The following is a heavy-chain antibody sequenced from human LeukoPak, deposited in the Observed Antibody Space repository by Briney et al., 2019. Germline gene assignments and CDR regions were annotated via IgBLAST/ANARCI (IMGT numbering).Heavy chain of an antibody. D-gene: IGHD1-26*01. V-gene: IGHV3-33*01. CDR2: IWYDGSNK. CDR3: ARHASSGSYYGGPQTDDY. Sequence: GGSLRLSCAASGFTFSSYGMPWVRQAPGKGLEWVAVIWYDGSNKYYADSVKGRFTISRDNSKNTLYLQMNSLRAEDTAVYYCARHASSGSYYGGPQTDDYWGQGTLVTVSS. J-gene: IGHJ4*02. CDR1: GFTFSSYG.